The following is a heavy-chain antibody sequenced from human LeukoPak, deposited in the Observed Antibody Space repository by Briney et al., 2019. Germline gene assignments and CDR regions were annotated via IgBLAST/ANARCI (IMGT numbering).Heavy chain of an antibody. J-gene: IGHJ3*02. Sequence: GGALDLSFAASGFTFSSYGMQWGRPAPGKGLEGVAVILYDGSNKYYADSVKGRFTISRDNSKNTLYLQMNSPRAEDTAVYYCAKVGWTKTPHSHDAFDIWGQGTMVTVSS. CDR3: AKVGWTKTPHSHDAFDI. CDR2: ILYDGSNK. D-gene: IGHD3/OR15-3a*01. V-gene: IGHV3-30*18. CDR1: GFTFSSYG.